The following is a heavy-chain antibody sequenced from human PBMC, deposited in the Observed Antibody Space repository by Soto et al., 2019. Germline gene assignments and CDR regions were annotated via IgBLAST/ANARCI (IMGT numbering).Heavy chain of an antibody. V-gene: IGHV3-74*01. CDR2: IDGVGAGT. CDR3: TTVFEY. CDR1: GFTFTNYW. Sequence: EVQLVQSGGGSVQPGGSLRLSCAASGFTFTNYWMHWVRQVPGKGLVWVSRIDGVGAGTSYSDSVRGRFTISRDNAENMLYLQMNSLRAEDTALYSCTTVFEYWGQGTLVTVSS. J-gene: IGHJ4*02.